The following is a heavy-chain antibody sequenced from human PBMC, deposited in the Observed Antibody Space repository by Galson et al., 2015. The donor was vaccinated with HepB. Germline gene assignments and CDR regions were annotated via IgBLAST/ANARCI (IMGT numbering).Heavy chain of an antibody. Sequence: SLRLSCAASGFTFSSYSMNWVRQAPGKGLEWVSSISSSSSYIYYADSVKGRFTISRDNAKNSLYLQMNSLRAEDTAVYYCARGFYSRDAFDIWGQGTMVTVSS. V-gene: IGHV3-21*01. CDR3: ARGFYSRDAFDI. CDR1: GFTFSSYS. D-gene: IGHD1-26*01. J-gene: IGHJ3*02. CDR2: ISSSSSYI.